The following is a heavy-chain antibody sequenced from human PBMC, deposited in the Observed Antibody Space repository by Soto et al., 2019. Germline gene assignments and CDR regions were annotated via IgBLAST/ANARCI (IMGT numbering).Heavy chain of an antibody. CDR3: ARGGYCSSTSCHSDYYGMDV. V-gene: IGHV3-72*01. CDR2: IRNKANSNTT. CDR1: GFTFSDHY. J-gene: IGHJ6*02. D-gene: IGHD2-2*01. Sequence: EVQLVESGGGLVQPGGSLRLSCAASGFTFSDHYMDWVRQAPGKGLEWVGRIRNKANSNTTEYAASVKGRFTISRDDSKNSLYLQMNSLKTEDTAVYYCARGGYCSSTSCHSDYYGMDVWGQGTTVTVSS.